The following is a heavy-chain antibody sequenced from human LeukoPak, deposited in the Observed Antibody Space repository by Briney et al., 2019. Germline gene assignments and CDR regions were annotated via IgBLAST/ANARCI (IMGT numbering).Heavy chain of an antibody. CDR3: ARDRDITGTEDAFDI. Sequence: GASVKVSCKASGYTFSSYAISWVRQAPGQGLEWMGGIIPIFGTANYAQKFQGRVTITTDESTSTAYMELSSLRSEDTAVYYCARDRDITGTEDAFDIWGQGTMVTVSS. CDR2: IIPIFGTA. CDR1: GYTFSSYA. J-gene: IGHJ3*02. V-gene: IGHV1-69*05. D-gene: IGHD1-7*01.